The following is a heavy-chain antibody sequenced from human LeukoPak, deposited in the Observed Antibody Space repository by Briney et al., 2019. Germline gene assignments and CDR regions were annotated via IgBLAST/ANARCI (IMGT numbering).Heavy chain of an antibody. Sequence: PGRSLRLSCAASGFTFDDYAMHWVRQAPGKGLEWVSGISWNSGSIGYADSVKGRFTISRDNAKNSLYLQMNSLRAEDTALYYCAKDYTGLYSGSLGYWGQGTLVTVSS. J-gene: IGHJ4*02. CDR3: AKDYTGLYSGSLGY. CDR2: ISWNSGSI. CDR1: GFTFDDYA. V-gene: IGHV3-9*01. D-gene: IGHD1-26*01.